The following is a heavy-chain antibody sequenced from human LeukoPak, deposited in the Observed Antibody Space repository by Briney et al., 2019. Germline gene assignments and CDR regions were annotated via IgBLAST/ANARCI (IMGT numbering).Heavy chain of an antibody. Sequence: ASVKVSCKASGYTFTSYGISWVRQAPGQGLEWMGWISAYNGNTNYAQKLQGRVTMTTDTSTSTAYMELRSLRSDDTAVYYCARVGYCSSTSCYGRVWFDPWGQGTLVTVSP. CDR3: ARVGYCSSTSCYGRVWFDP. CDR1: GYTFTSYG. CDR2: ISAYNGNT. D-gene: IGHD2-2*01. V-gene: IGHV1-18*01. J-gene: IGHJ5*02.